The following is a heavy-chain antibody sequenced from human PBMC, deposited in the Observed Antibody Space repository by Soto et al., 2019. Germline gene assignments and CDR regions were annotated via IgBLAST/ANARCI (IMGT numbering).Heavy chain of an antibody. Sequence: QVQLVQSGAEVKTPGSSVKVSCKASGGTFSSYAISWVRQAPGQGLEWMGGIIPIFGTANYAQKFQGRVTITADESTSTAYMELSSLRSEDTAVYYCAAGTKRLRTYYYDSSGYYYTFDYWGQGTLVTVSS. CDR3: AAGTKRLRTYYYDSSGYYYTFDY. D-gene: IGHD3-22*01. V-gene: IGHV1-69*01. CDR2: IIPIFGTA. J-gene: IGHJ4*02. CDR1: GGTFSSYA.